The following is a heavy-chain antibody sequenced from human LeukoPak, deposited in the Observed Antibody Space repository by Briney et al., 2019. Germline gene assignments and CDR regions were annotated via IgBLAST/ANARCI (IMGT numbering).Heavy chain of an antibody. CDR2: ISSNGNDK. D-gene: IGHD5-12*01. CDR3: TTKVIRGNSGDDYDD. J-gene: IGHJ4*02. Sequence: GGSLRLSCAASGVTFSNYGMHWVRQAPGKGLEGVALISSNGNDKLYGDSVKGRFTISRDDSKSTLYLQKNSLRVEDTAVYYCTTKVIRGNSGDDYDDWGQGTLVTVSS. V-gene: IGHV3-30*03. CDR1: GVTFSNYG.